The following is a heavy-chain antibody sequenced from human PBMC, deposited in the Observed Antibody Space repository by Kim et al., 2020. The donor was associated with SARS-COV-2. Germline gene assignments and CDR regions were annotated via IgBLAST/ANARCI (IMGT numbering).Heavy chain of an antibody. V-gene: IGHV4-39*01. J-gene: IGHJ6*02. D-gene: IGHD3-22*01. CDR3: ARHNSVVTGLDV. Sequence: SETLSLTCTVSGGSISSSSYYWGWIRQPPGKGLEWIGSIYYSGSTYYNPSLKSRVTISVDTSKNQFSLKLSSVTAADTAVYYCARHNSVVTGLDVWGQGTTVTVSS. CDR2: IYYSGST. CDR1: GGSISSSSYY.